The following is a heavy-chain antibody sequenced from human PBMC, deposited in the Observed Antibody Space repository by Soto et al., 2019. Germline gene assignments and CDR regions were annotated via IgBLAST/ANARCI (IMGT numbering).Heavy chain of an antibody. CDR3: ARGTISQNWFDP. CDR1: GGTFSSYA. V-gene: IGHV1-69*13. CDR2: IIPIFGTA. Sequence: SVKVSCKASGGTFSSYAISWVRQAPGQGLEWMGGIIPIFGTANYAQKFQGRVTITADESTSTAYMELSSLRSEDTAVYYCARGTISQNWFDPWGQGTLVTVSS. D-gene: IGHD3-3*01. J-gene: IGHJ5*02.